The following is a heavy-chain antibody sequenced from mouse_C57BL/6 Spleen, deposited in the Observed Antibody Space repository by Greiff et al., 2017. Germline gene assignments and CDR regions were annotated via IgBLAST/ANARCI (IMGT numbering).Heavy chain of an antibody. CDR3: ARWPYYGSSYGYFDY. CDR2: IDPSDSYT. D-gene: IGHD1-1*01. V-gene: IGHV1-50*01. CDR1: GYTFTSYW. Sequence: QVQLKQPGAELVKPGASVKLSCKASGYTFTSYWMQWVKQRPGQGLEWIGEIDPSDSYTNYNQKFKGKATLTVDTSSSTAYMQLSSLTSEDSAVYYCARWPYYGSSYGYFDYWGQGTTLTVSS. J-gene: IGHJ2*01.